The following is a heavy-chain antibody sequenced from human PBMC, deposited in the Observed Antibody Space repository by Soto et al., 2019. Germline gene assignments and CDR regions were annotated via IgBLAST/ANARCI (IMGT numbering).Heavy chain of an antibody. Sequence: PSETLSRTCPVSGGSISSYYWGWIRQPPGKGLELIGYIHYSGSTNYNPSLRSRVTISVDTPKNQFSLKVNSMTAADTAIYYCARGVVAARKGRWFDPWGQGSLVT. CDR2: IHYSGST. V-gene: IGHV4-59*01. CDR1: GGSISSYY. J-gene: IGHJ5*02. CDR3: ARGVVAARKGRWFDP. D-gene: IGHD6-6*01.